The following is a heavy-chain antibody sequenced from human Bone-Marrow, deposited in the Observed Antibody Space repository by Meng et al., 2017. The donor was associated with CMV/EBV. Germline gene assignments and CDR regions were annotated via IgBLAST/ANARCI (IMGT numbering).Heavy chain of an antibody. Sequence: GESLKISCAASGFTFSSYSMNWVRQAPGKGLEWVSSISSSSSYIYYADSVKGRFTISRDNAKNSLYLQMNSLRAEATAVYYGARTCSGGSCYSGYGMDVWGQGTTVTVSS. CDR3: ARTCSGGSCYSGYGMDV. V-gene: IGHV3-21*01. D-gene: IGHD2-15*01. CDR2: ISSSSSYI. J-gene: IGHJ6*02. CDR1: GFTFSSYS.